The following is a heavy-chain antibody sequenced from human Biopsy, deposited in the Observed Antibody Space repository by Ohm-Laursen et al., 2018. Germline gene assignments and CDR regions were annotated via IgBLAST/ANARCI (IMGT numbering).Heavy chain of an antibody. Sequence: SQTLSLTCTVSGGSVSSNVHYWAWIRQPPGKGLECIGTVFHSGITFYNPSLKSRVTISIDTSKNQFSLNLSSVTAADTAVYYCARHPTGFWFDPWGQGTLVTASS. CDR1: GGSVSSNVHY. CDR3: ARHPTGFWFDP. CDR2: VFHSGIT. V-gene: IGHV4-39*01. J-gene: IGHJ5*02.